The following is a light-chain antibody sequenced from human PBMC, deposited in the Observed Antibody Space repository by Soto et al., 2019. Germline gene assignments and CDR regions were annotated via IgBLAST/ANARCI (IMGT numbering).Light chain of an antibody. CDR3: ASWDDSLSGVV. Sequence: QSVLTQPPSVSEAPRQRVTISCSGSSSNIGNNAVNWYQQLPGKAPKLLIYYDNLLPSGVSDRFSGSKFGTSASLAISGLQSEDEADYYCASWDDSLSGVVFGGGTKLTVL. J-gene: IGLJ2*01. CDR2: YDN. V-gene: IGLV1-36*01. CDR1: SSNIGNNA.